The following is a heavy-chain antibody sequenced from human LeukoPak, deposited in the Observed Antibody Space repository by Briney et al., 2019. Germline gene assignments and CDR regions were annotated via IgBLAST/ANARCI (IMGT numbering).Heavy chain of an antibody. CDR2: ISSSSSYI. D-gene: IGHD6-13*01. CDR3: ARDKLGDAFDI. V-gene: IGHV3-21*01. CDR1: GFTFSSYS. Sequence: PGRSLRLSCAASGFTFSSYSMNWVRQAPGKGLEWVSSISSSSSYIYYADSVKGRFTISRDNAKNSLYLQMNSLRAEDTAVYYCARDKLGDAFDIWGQGTMVTVSS. J-gene: IGHJ3*02.